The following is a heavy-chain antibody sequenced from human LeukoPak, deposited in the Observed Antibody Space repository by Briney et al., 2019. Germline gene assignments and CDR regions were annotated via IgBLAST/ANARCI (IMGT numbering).Heavy chain of an antibody. CDR1: GYTLTELS. V-gene: IGHV1-24*01. D-gene: IGHD3-22*01. CDR3: ARIAYDDSGYPAWSFDY. CDR2: FDPEDGET. J-gene: IGHJ4*02. Sequence: ASVKVSCKVSGYTLTELSMHWVRQAPGKGLEWMGGFDPEDGETIYAQKFQGRVSMTTDTSTSTAYMELRSLRFDDTAVYYCARIAYDDSGYPAWSFDYWGQGTLVTVSS.